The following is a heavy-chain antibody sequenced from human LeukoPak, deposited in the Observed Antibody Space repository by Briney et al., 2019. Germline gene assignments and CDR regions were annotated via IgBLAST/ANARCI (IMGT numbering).Heavy chain of an antibody. CDR1: GGSFSGYY. V-gene: IGHV4-34*01. CDR3: ARGNNIEGGGSYGEYYLDY. D-gene: IGHD3-16*01. Sequence: SESLSLTCAVYGGSFSGYYWSWIRQHPGKGLEWIGEINHRGSTNYNPSLKSRLTLSVDTSKNPFSLQLSSVTAADTAVYYRARGNNIEGGGSYGEYYLDYWGEGSLRSVSS. J-gene: IGHJ4*02. CDR2: INHRGST.